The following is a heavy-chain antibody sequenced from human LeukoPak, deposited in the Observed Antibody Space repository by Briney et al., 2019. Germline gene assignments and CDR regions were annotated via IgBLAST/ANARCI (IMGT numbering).Heavy chain of an antibody. D-gene: IGHD4-17*01. CDR1: GHSINNYY. V-gene: IGHV4-59*01. CDR3: ARGGYGDYKLHYYHYGMDV. CDR2: IFYSGGT. J-gene: IGHJ6*02. Sequence: SETLSLTCTVSGHSINNYYWSWTRQPPGKGLEWLWYIFYSGGTKYNPSLKSRVAISIAMSKSQFSLNLNSVTAADTAVYYCARGGYGDYKLHYYHYGMDVWGQGTTVTVSS.